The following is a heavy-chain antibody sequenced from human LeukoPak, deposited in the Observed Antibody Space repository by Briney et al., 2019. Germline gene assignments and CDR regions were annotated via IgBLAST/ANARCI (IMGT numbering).Heavy chain of an antibody. D-gene: IGHD5-24*01. V-gene: IGHV3-21*01. CDR3: ARVGEMSTMANDY. CDR1: GFTFSSYS. J-gene: IGHJ4*02. Sequence: GGTLRLSCAASGFTFSSYSMNWVRQAPGKGLEWVSSISSSSSYIYYADSVKGRFTISRDNSKNTLYLQMNSLRAEDTAVYYCARVGEMSTMANDYWGQGTLVTVSS. CDR2: ISSSSSYI.